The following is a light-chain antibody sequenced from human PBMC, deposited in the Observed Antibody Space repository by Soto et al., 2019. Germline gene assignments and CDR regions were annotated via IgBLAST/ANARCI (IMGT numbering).Light chain of an antibody. Sequence: QSVLTQPPSVSAAPGQKVTISCSGSHSNIGNNYVAWYQQVPGTAPTLLIYDDYKRPSGTPDRISGSKSGTSVTLGITGHQTGDEADYYCGAWDTSLSVYVYGTGTKVTVL. CDR1: HSNIGNNY. V-gene: IGLV1-51*01. J-gene: IGLJ1*01. CDR2: DDY. CDR3: GAWDTSLSVYV.